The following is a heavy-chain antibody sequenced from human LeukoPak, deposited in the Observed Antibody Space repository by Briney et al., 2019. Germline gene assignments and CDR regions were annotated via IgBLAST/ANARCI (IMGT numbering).Heavy chain of an antibody. CDR3: ARESTRNWNSDY. Sequence: GASVKVSCKASGYTFTSYGISWVRQAPGQGVEWMGWISAYNGNTNYAQNLQGRVTMTTDTSTSTAYMELRSLGSDDTAVYYCARESTRNWNSDYWGQGTLVTVSS. D-gene: IGHD1-7*01. CDR1: GYTFTSYG. J-gene: IGHJ4*02. CDR2: ISAYNGNT. V-gene: IGHV1-18*01.